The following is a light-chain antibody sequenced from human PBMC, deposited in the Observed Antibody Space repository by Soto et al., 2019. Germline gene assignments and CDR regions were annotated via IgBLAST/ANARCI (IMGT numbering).Light chain of an antibody. CDR3: QQYHSPPQT. J-gene: IGKJ1*01. CDR2: WAS. Sequence: DIVMTQSPDSLAVSLGERATINCKSSQSVLYSPNNKTYLAWYSQKPGQPPKLLVYWASTRESGVPDRFSGSGSGTDFTLTINSLQAEDVAGYYCQQYHSPPQTFGQGTKVEIK. V-gene: IGKV4-1*01. CDR1: QSVLYSPNNKTY.